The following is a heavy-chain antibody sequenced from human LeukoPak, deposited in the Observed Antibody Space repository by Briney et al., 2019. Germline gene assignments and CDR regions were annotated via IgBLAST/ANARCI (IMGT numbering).Heavy chain of an antibody. Sequence: GGSLRLSCAASGFTLSDYFMSWIRQAPGKGPEWLSYITISGSRMFYADSVKGRFTISRDNAKKSLYLQMNSLSVEDTAVYYCAKVRGLAAAGLPDYWGQGTLVTVSS. J-gene: IGHJ4*02. CDR1: GFTLSDYF. D-gene: IGHD6-13*01. CDR2: ITISGSRM. V-gene: IGHV3-11*01. CDR3: AKVRGLAAAGLPDY.